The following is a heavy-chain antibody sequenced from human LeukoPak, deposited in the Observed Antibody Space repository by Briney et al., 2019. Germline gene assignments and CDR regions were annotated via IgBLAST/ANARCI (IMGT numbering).Heavy chain of an antibody. CDR1: GFTFSSHA. Sequence: GGSLRLSCAASGFTFSSHALHWVRQAPGKGLEWVAVISSDGSYKYYADSVKGRFSISRDNSKSTLYLQMNSLIPEDTAVYYCARQYISGQWYFDYWGQGTLVTVSS. J-gene: IGHJ4*02. CDR2: ISSDGSYK. D-gene: IGHD5-18*01. CDR3: ARQYISGQWYFDY. V-gene: IGHV3-30*04.